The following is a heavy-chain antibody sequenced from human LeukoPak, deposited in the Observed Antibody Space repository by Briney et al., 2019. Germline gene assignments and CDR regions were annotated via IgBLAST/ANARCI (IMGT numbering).Heavy chain of an antibody. Sequence: PSETLSLTCTVSGGSISSSSHYWGWLRQPPGKEPEWIGALYYSGSTFYNPSLESRVTISVDTSKNHFSLNLTSVTAAETAVYYCVRHHYDFWNGLYYMDVWGKGTTVTVSS. CDR3: VRHHYDFWNGLYYMDV. D-gene: IGHD3-3*01. V-gene: IGHV4-39*01. CDR2: LYYSGST. J-gene: IGHJ6*03. CDR1: GGSISSSSHY.